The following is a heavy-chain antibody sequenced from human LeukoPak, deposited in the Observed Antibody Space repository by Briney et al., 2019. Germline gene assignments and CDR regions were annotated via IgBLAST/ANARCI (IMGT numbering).Heavy chain of an antibody. Sequence: PGGSLRLSCAASGFTFNSYAMTWVRQPPGKGLEWVSGISGSGDTTDYEDSVKGRFTISRDNSKNTVYLQMNSLRAEDTAVYYCARGWYCSGGSCYSNVGDYWGQGTLVTVSS. V-gene: IGHV3-23*01. CDR3: ARGWYCSGGSCYSNVGDY. CDR2: ISGSGDTT. D-gene: IGHD2-15*01. J-gene: IGHJ4*02. CDR1: GFTFNSYA.